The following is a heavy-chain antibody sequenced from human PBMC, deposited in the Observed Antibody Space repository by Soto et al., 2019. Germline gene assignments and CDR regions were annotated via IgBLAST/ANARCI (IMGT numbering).Heavy chain of an antibody. CDR3: ARDQGGDWFDP. CDR2: ISSYNEST. CDR1: GYTFLNYG. Sequence: QVQLVQSGADMKKPGASVRVSCKASGYTFLNYGISWVRQAPGQGLEWMGWISSYNESTHYAQIFQGRVTMTTDTSTNPAYMELRSLRSDDTAVYYCARDQGGDWFDPWGQGTLVTVSS. D-gene: IGHD1-26*01. V-gene: IGHV1-18*04. J-gene: IGHJ5*02.